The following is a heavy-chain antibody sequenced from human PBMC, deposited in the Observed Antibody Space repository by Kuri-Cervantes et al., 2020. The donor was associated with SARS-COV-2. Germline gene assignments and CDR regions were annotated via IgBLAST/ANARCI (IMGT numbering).Heavy chain of an antibody. CDR2: LIPVLGTT. V-gene: IGHV1-69*04. Sequence: SVKVSCKASAGTFSTDGITWVLQAPGQGLEWTGTLIPVLGTTTYSQKFQGRVTITADKSTSTAYMELSSLTSEETAVYYCAIVAAAAGPAGEYSFYMDVWGKGTTVTVSS. D-gene: IGHD6-13*01. J-gene: IGHJ6*03. CDR1: AGTFSTDG. CDR3: AIVAAAAGPAGEYSFYMDV.